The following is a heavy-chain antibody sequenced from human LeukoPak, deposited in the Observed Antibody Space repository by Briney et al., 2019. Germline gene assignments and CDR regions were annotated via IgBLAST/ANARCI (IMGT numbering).Heavy chain of an antibody. V-gene: IGHV3-21*04. CDR2: ISSSTSYI. J-gene: IGHJ4*02. Sequence: GGSLRLSCAASGFTFSSYSMNWIRQAPGKGLEWVSSISSSTSYIYYADSVKGRFTISRDNSKNTLYLQMNSLRAEDTAVYYCAKILAYCSSTSCSDDYWGQGTLVTVSS. CDR1: GFTFSSYS. D-gene: IGHD2-2*01. CDR3: AKILAYCSSTSCSDDY.